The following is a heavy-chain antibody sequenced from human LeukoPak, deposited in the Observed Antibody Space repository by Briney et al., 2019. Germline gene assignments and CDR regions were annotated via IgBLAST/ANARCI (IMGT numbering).Heavy chain of an antibody. CDR3: ARDDGLGYSGYGPAYYFDY. J-gene: IGHJ4*02. V-gene: IGHV1-2*02. CDR2: INPNSGGT. D-gene: IGHD5-12*01. CDR1: GYTFTGYY. Sequence: ASVKVSCKASGYTFTGYYMHWVRQAPGQGLEWMGWINPNSGGTNYAQKLQGRVTMTTDTSTSTAYMELRSLRSDDTAVYYCARDDGLGYSGYGPAYYFDYWGQGTLVTVSS.